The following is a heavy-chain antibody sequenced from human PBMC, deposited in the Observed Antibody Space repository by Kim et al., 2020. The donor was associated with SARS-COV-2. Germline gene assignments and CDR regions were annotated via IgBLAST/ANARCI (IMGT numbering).Heavy chain of an antibody. D-gene: IGHD6-19*01. Sequence: YNPSLKSRVTISVDTSKNQFSLKLSSVAAAETAVYYCARDGEYSSGWYDYWGQGTLVTVSS. J-gene: IGHJ4*02. V-gene: IGHV4-59*01. CDR3: ARDGEYSSGWYDY.